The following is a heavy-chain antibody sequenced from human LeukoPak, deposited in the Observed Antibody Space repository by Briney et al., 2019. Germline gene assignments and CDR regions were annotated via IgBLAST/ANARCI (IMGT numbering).Heavy chain of an antibody. V-gene: IGHV3-23*01. CDR1: GFTFSSYA. CDR2: ISGSGGST. D-gene: IGHD2-2*01. Sequence: PGGSLRLSCAASGFTFSSYAMSWVRQAPGKGLEWVSAISGSGGSTYYADSVKGRFTISRDNSKNTLYLQMNSLRAEDTAVYYCAKGQGSCGSTSCSGSVDYWGQGTLVTVCS. CDR3: AKGQGSCGSTSCSGSVDY. J-gene: IGHJ4*02.